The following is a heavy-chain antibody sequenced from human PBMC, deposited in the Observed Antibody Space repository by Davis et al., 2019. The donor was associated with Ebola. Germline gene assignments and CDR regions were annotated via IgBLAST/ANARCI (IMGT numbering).Heavy chain of an antibody. CDR3: ARAAGDWNYYYYGMDV. D-gene: IGHD3/OR15-3a*01. CDR2: ISYDGSNK. CDR1: GFTFSSYA. V-gene: IGHV3-30-3*01. Sequence: GGSLRLSCAASGFTFSSYAMHWVRQAPGKGLEWVAVISYDGSNKYYADSVKGRFTISRDNAKNTLYLQMNSLRAEDTAVYYCARAAGDWNYYYYGMDVWGQGTTVTVSS. J-gene: IGHJ6*02.